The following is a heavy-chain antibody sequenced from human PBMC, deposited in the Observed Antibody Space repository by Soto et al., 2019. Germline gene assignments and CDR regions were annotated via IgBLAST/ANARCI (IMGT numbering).Heavy chain of an antibody. CDR2: ISGSGGST. J-gene: IGHJ4*02. CDR3: AKVYYDSSGYYPFGY. D-gene: IGHD3-22*01. CDR1: GFTFSSYA. V-gene: IGHV3-23*01. Sequence: LRLSCAASGFTFSSYAMSWVRQAPGKGLEWVSAISGSGGSTYYADSVKGRFTISRDNSKNTLYLQMNSLGAEDTAVYYCAKVYYDSSGYYPFGYWGQGTLVTVSS.